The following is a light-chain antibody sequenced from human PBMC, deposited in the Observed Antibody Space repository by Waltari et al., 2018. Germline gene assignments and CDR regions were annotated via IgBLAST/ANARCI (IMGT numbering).Light chain of an antibody. CDR2: DAS. CDR1: QSIGSN. J-gene: IGKJ2*01. V-gene: IGKV3-15*01. CDR3: QQYNNWPPYT. Sequence: IVMTQSPVTLSVSPGERATPSCRASQSIGSNLAWYQQKRGQAPRLLIYDASTRATDIPARFSGSGSGTEFTLTISSMQSEDFAVYFCQQYNNWPPYTFGQGTKLEIK.